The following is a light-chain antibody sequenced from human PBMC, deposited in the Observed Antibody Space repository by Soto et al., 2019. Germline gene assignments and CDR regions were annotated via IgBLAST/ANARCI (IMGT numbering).Light chain of an antibody. V-gene: IGLV2-11*01. CDR2: DVN. Sequence: QSVLTQPRSVSGSPGQSVTISCTGTSNDVGGYHYVSWYQHHPGKAPKLVIFDVNRRPSGVPHRFSGSKSDNTTSLTISGLQAEDEADYYCSPYTSSNSPYVFGTGTKVTVL. CDR3: SPYTSSNSPYV. CDR1: SNDVGGYHY. J-gene: IGLJ1*01.